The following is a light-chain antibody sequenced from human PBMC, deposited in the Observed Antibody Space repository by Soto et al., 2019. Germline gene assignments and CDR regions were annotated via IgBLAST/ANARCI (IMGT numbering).Light chain of an antibody. J-gene: IGLJ3*02. Sequence: QSVLTQPPSLSAAPGQTVTISCSGGSSNIGNNYVSWYQQVAGTTPKLLIFDNNKRPSGIPDRFSGSKSGTSATLGIAGLQPGDAADYYCATWDSSLSAWLFGGGTKLTVL. V-gene: IGLV1-51*01. CDR3: ATWDSSLSAWL. CDR1: SSNIGNNY. CDR2: DNN.